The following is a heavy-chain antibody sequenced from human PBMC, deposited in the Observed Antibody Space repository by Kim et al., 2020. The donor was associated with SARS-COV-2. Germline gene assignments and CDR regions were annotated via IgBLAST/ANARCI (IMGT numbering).Heavy chain of an antibody. D-gene: IGHD4-17*01. V-gene: IGHV4-59*01. Sequence: KSRVTISVDTSKNQFSLKLSSVTAADTAVYYCARDWGHYGGNNYYYGMDVWGQGTTVTVSS. CDR3: ARDWGHYGGNNYYYGMDV. J-gene: IGHJ6*02.